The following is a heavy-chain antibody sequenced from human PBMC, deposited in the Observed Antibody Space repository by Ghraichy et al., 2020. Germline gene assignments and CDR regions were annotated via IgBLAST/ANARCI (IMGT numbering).Heavy chain of an antibody. CDR2: ISYDGSNK. Sequence: GGSLRLSCAASGFTFSSYGMHWVRQAPGKGLEWVAVISYDGSNKYYADSVKGQFTISRENSKNTLYLQMNSLRAEDTAVYYCAKDSGSSGYWYFDLWGRGTLVTVSS. J-gene: IGHJ2*01. V-gene: IGHV3-30*18. D-gene: IGHD6-13*01. CDR1: GFTFSSYG. CDR3: AKDSGSSGYWYFDL.